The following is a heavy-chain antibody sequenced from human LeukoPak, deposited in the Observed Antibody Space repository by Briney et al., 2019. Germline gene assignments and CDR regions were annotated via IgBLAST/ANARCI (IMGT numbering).Heavy chain of an antibody. V-gene: IGHV3-30*19. CDR1: GFTFGSYG. D-gene: IGHD4-17*01. Sequence: GGSLRLSCAASGFTFGSYGMHWVRQAPGKGLEWVAVISYDGSQKFYADSVKGRFSISKDNSKNTLHLQMSSLRAEDTAVYYCARGDYGDYVWGQGTLVTVSS. J-gene: IGHJ4*02. CDR3: ARGDYGDYV. CDR2: ISYDGSQK.